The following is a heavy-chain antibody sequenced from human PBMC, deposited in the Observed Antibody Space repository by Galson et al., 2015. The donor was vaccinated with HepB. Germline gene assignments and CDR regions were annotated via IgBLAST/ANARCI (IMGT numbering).Heavy chain of an antibody. J-gene: IGHJ6*02. V-gene: IGHV1-8*01. D-gene: IGHD2-2*01. Sequence: SVKVSCKASGYTFTSYDISWVRQATGQGLEWMGWMNPNSGNTGYAQKFQGRVTMTRNTSISTAYMELSSLRSEDTAVYYCARVSVVVVPVAYYYYGMDVWGQGTTVTVSS. CDR2: MNPNSGNT. CDR1: GYTFTSYD. CDR3: ARVSVVVVPVAYYYYGMDV.